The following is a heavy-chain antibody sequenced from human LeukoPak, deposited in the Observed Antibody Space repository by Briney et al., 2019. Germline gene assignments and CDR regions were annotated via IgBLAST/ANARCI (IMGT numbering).Heavy chain of an antibody. Sequence: SETLSLTCAVYGWSFNDHYLNWIRQPPGKGLEWIGEINDRGNTNFNPSLQSRVTISVDSSKNQFSLTLRSMIAADTAVYYCARGQVPAARGYNWFDPWRQGTLVTVPS. V-gene: IGHV4-34*01. CDR3: ARGQVPAARGYNWFDP. CDR2: INDRGNT. CDR1: GWSFNDHY. D-gene: IGHD2-2*01. J-gene: IGHJ5*02.